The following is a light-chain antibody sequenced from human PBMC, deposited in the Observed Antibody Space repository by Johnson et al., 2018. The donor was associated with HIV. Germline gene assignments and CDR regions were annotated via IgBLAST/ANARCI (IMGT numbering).Light chain of an antibody. J-gene: IGLJ1*01. CDR1: SSNIGNNY. V-gene: IGLV1-51*02. CDR3: GTWDSSLSAYV. CDR2: ENN. Sequence: QSVLTQPPSVSAAPGQKVTISCSGSSSNIGNNYVSWYQQLPGTDPKLLIYENNKRPSGIPDRFSGSKSGTSATLGITGLQTGDEADYYCGTWDSSLSAYVFGTGTKVTVL.